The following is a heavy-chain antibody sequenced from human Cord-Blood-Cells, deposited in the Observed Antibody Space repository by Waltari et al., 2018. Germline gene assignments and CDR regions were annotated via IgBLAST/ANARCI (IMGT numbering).Heavy chain of an antibody. Sequence: QVQLVQSGAEVKKPGASVKVSCKASGYTFTSYDINWVRQATGQGLEWMGWMNPNSGNTGYVQKFQGRVTITRNTSISTAYMELSSLRSEDTAVYYCARVGCSSTSCYYYYYYMDVWGKGTTVTVSS. CDR3: ARVGCSSTSCYYYYYYMDV. V-gene: IGHV1-8*03. J-gene: IGHJ6*03. CDR1: GYTFTSYD. CDR2: MNPNSGNT. D-gene: IGHD2-2*01.